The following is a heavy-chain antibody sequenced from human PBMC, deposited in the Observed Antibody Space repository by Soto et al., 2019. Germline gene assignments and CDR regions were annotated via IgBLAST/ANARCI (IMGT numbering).Heavy chain of an antibody. CDR3: ASTVVVVAATKRGHGMDV. CDR1: GGSFSGYY. CDR2: INHSGST. V-gene: IGHV4-34*01. D-gene: IGHD2-15*01. Sequence: PSETLSLTCAVYGGSFSGYYWSWIRQPPGKGLEWIGEINHSGSTNYNPSLKSRVTISVDTSKNQFSLKLSSVTAADTAVYYCASTVVVVAATKRGHGMDVWGQGTTVTVSS. J-gene: IGHJ6*02.